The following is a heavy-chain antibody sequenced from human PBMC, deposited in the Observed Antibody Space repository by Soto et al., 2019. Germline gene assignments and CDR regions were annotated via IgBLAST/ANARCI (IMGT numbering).Heavy chain of an antibody. D-gene: IGHD4-17*01. Sequence: SETLSLSCAVSGGSISSGGYSWSWIRQPPGKGLEWIGYIYDSGSTYYNPSLKSRVTISVDRSKNQFSLKLSSVTAADTAVYYCARGALRWSTSWDFDYWGQGILVTVSS. V-gene: IGHV4-30-2*01. CDR1: GGSISSGGYS. J-gene: IGHJ4*02. CDR2: IYDSGST. CDR3: ARGALRWSTSWDFDY.